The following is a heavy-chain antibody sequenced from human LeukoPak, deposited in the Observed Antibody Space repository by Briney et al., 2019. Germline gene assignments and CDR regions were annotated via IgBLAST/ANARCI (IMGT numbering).Heavy chain of an antibody. D-gene: IGHD3-10*01. Sequence: PGGSLRLSCAASGFTFSSYSMNWVRQAPGKGLEWISYISYSSSHIFYADSVKGRFTISRDNAKNSLYLQMNSLRAEDTAVYYCAREGHVLPFDYWGQGTLVTVSS. CDR3: AREGHVLPFDY. CDR2: ISYSSSHI. V-gene: IGHV3-21*05. CDR1: GFTFSSYS. J-gene: IGHJ4*02.